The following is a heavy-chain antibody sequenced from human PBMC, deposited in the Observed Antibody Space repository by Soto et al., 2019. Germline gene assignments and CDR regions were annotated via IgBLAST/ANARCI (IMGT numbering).Heavy chain of an antibody. V-gene: IGHV4-39*01. J-gene: IGHJ4*02. CDR3: ARHTPYYGVRGGFDY. D-gene: IGHD3-10*01. CDR1: GGSISSSSYY. Sequence: QLQLQESGPGLVKPSETLSLTCTVSGGSISSSSYYWGWIRQPPGKGLEWIGSIDYSGSTYYNPSLKSRVTISVDTSKNQFSLKLSSVTAADTAVYYCARHTPYYGVRGGFDYWGQGTLVTVSS. CDR2: IDYSGST.